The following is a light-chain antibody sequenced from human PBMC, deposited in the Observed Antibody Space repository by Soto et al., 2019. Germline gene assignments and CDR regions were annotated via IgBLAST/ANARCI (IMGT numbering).Light chain of an antibody. CDR3: PSYTTGRIWV. Sequence: QSALTQPASVSGSPGQSITISCTGSSGDVGHYNYVSWYQQHPGKDPKLIIYGVTNRPSGVSNRFSVSKSGHTASLIISGLQAEDEADYYCPSYTTGRIWVFGGGTKLTVL. CDR1: SGDVGHYNY. J-gene: IGLJ3*02. CDR2: GVT. V-gene: IGLV2-14*01.